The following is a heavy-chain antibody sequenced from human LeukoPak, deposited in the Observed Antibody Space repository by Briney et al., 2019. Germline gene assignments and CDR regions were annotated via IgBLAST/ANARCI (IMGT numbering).Heavy chain of an antibody. D-gene: IGHD3-3*02. J-gene: IGHJ3*01. CDR3: ARGLQGASVIGGAQHSWDV. CDR1: GFTFSSYD. Sequence: GGSLRLSCAASGFTFSSYDMHWVRHATGKGLEWVSSIHTAGDTYYPPSVKGRFTISRENAESSFYLQMNSLIAGHTAVYYCARGLQGASVIGGAQHSWDVWGPGTMVTVSS. V-gene: IGHV3-13*04. CDR2: IHTAGDT.